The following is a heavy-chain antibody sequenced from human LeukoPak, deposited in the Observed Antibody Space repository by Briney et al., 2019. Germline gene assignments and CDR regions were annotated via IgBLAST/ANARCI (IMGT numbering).Heavy chain of an antibody. Sequence: GASVKVSRKGSGYTFDRYGVTWVRQAPGQGLEWMGWISTYNGNTTYAQKIQGRVTMTTDTSTNTVYMDLRSLRSDDTAVYYCARDLGHCRNVVCSSSAYWGRGTLVTVSS. J-gene: IGHJ4*02. CDR3: ARDLGHCRNVVCSSSAY. CDR1: GYTFDRYG. CDR2: ISTYNGNT. V-gene: IGHV1-18*01. D-gene: IGHD1-14*01.